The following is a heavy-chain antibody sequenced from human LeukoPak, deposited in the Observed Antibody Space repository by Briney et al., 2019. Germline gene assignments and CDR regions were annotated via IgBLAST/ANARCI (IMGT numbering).Heavy chain of an antibody. D-gene: IGHD6-19*01. CDR3: AKGRQWLEGFDY. J-gene: IGHJ4*02. CDR2: ISGSGGST. V-gene: IGHV3-23*01. Sequence: TGGSLRLSCAASGFTFSSYAMNWVRQAPGKGLEWVSAISGSGGSTYYADSVKGRFTISRDNSKNTLYLQMNSLRAEDTAVYYCAKGRQWLEGFDYWGQGTLVTVSS. CDR1: GFTFSSYA.